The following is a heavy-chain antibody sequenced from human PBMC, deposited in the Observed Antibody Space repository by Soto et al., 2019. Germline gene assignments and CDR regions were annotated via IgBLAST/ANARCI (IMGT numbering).Heavy chain of an antibody. CDR2: ISAYNGNT. J-gene: IGHJ6*02. CDR3: AREGLYSSSWYYYSGMDV. V-gene: IGHV1-18*01. D-gene: IGHD6-13*01. CDR1: GYTFTSYG. Sequence: ASVKVSCKASGYTFTSYGISWVRQAPGQGLEWMGWISAYNGNTNYAQKLQGRVTMTTDTSTSTAYMELRSLRSDDTAVYYCAREGLYSSSWYYYSGMDVWGQGTTVTVSS.